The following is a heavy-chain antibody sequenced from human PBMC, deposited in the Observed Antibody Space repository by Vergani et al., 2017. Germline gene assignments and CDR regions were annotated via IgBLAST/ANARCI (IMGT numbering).Heavy chain of an antibody. D-gene: IGHD1-14*01. J-gene: IGHJ4*02. V-gene: IGHV1-8*03. CDR2: INPNSGNT. CDR1: GYSFTTYD. CDR3: TRGRPRTLTTETYYFDD. Sequence: QVQLVQSGAEVKKPGASVKLSCKASGYSFTTYDINWVRQALGHGLEWVAWINPNSGNTGYARRFEGKVTITRDTAISTAYMELSGLYSDDTAVYYCTRGRPRTLTTETYYFDDWGQGTLVSVSP.